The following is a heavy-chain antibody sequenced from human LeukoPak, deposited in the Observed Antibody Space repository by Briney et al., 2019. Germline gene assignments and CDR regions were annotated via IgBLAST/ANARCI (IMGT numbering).Heavy chain of an antibody. CDR2: INPNSGAT. CDR3: ARGYTLLRD. J-gene: IGHJ4*02. D-gene: IGHD1-26*01. Sequence: GASVKVSRKASVYTFTGYYIYWVRQAPGQGLEWMGWINPNSGATKYAQKFQGRVTMTRDTSISTAYMDLSSLKSDDTALYYCARGYTLLRDWGQGTLVTVSS. V-gene: IGHV1-2*02. CDR1: VYTFTGYY.